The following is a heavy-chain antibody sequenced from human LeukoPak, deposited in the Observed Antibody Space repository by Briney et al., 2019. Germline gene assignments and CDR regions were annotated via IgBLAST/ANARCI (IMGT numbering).Heavy chain of an antibody. CDR3: AREDYYDSSGYYYPDPFDI. J-gene: IGHJ3*02. V-gene: IGHV3-30*14. Sequence: GGSLRLSCGASGFTFSDYYMSWIRQAPGKGLEWVAVISYDGSNKYYADSVKGRFTISRDNSKNTLYLQMNSLRAEDTAVYYCAREDYYDSSGYYYPDPFDIWGQGTMVTVSS. CDR2: ISYDGSNK. CDR1: GFTFSDYY. D-gene: IGHD3-22*01.